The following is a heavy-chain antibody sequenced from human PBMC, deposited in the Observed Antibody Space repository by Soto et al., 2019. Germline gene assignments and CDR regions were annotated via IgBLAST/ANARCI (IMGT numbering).Heavy chain of an antibody. D-gene: IGHD6-19*01. J-gene: IGHJ4*02. CDR1: GFTFSSYS. V-gene: IGHV3-48*01. CDR3: ARDRDSSARFGIGY. Sequence: EVQLVESGGGLVQPGGSLRLSCAASGFTFSSYSMNWVRQAPGKGLEWVSYISSSTIYYADSVKGRFTISRDNAKNSLYLQMNSLRAEDTAVYYCARDRDSSARFGIGYWGQGTLVTVSS. CDR2: ISSSTI.